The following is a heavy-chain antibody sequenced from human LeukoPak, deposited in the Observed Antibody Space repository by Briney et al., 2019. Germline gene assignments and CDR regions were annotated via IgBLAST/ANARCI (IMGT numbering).Heavy chain of an antibody. D-gene: IGHD3-16*02. Sequence: SETLSLTCTVSGGSISSYYWSWIRQPPGKGLEWIGYIYYSGSTNYNPSLKSRVTISVDTSKNQFSLKLSSVTAADTAVYYCARGGSYRCRAPWDVWGKGTTVTVSS. V-gene: IGHV4-59*01. CDR1: GGSISSYY. CDR2: IYYSGST. CDR3: ARGGSYRCRAPWDV. J-gene: IGHJ6*04.